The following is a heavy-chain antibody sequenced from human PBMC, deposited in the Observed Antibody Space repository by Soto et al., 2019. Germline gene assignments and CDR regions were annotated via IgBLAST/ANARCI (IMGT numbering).Heavy chain of an antibody. CDR2: IYYSGST. Sequence: SETLSLTCTVSGGSVSSGSYYWSWIRQPPGKGLEWIGYIYYSGSTNYNPSLKSRVTISVDTSKNQFSLKLSSVTAADTAVYYCARDPRYGDYEPGFDYWGQGTLVTVSS. CDR3: ARDPRYGDYEPGFDY. V-gene: IGHV4-61*01. J-gene: IGHJ4*02. CDR1: GGSVSSGSYY. D-gene: IGHD4-17*01.